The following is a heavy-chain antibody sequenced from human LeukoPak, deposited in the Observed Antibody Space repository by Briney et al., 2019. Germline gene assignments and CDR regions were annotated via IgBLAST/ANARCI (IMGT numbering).Heavy chain of an antibody. Sequence: GGSLRLSCEASGFTFSDYYMSWIRKAPGKGLEWVSYISSSGSTIYYADSVKGRFTISRDNAKNSLYLQMNSLRAEDTAVYYCARDWDKNWFDPWGQGTLVTVSS. CDR1: GFTFSDYY. D-gene: IGHD1-26*01. J-gene: IGHJ5*02. CDR3: ARDWDKNWFDP. CDR2: ISSSGSTI. V-gene: IGHV3-11*01.